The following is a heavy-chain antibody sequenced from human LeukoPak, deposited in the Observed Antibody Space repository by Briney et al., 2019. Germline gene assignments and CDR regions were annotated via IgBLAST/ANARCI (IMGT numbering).Heavy chain of an antibody. Sequence: GRSLRLSCAVSGVTFSSYAMHWVRQAPGKGLERVALIWHDGGNKYYADSVKGRFTISRDNSRNTLYLQMNSLRIEDTAVYYCARDRGSGSDRSNWFDPWGQGTLVTVSS. V-gene: IGHV3-33*08. CDR2: IWHDGGNK. CDR3: ARDRGSGSDRSNWFDP. J-gene: IGHJ5*02. CDR1: GVTFSSYA.